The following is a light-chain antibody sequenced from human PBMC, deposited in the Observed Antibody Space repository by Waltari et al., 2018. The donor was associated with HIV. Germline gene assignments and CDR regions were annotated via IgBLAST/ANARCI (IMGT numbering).Light chain of an antibody. V-gene: IGLV2-14*01. Sequence: QSALTQPASVSGSPGQSITISCTGTTSDVGGYDYVSWYQQHPGKAPKLMIFEVTYRPSGVSHRFPGSKSGNTASLTISGLQAEDEADYYCTSYRSGSTLVVGGGTKVTVL. J-gene: IGLJ2*01. CDR1: TSDVGGYDY. CDR3: TSYRSGSTLV. CDR2: EVT.